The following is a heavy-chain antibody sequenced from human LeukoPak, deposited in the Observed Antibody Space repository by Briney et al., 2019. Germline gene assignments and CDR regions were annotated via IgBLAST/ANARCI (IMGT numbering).Heavy chain of an antibody. CDR3: ARATRAFDIVVVVAATPGSCYYYMDG. D-gene: IGHD2-15*01. V-gene: IGHV1-2*02. Sequence: ASVKVSCKASGYTFTRYFMHWVRQAPGQGLEGMGWINLNSGGTHYAQKSQGRVTMTRETFIRTVYMELRRLRSDDTDVYYSARATRAFDIVVVVAATPGSCYYYMDGWGKPTTLTVCS. CDR2: INLNSGGT. CDR1: GYTFTRYF. J-gene: IGHJ6*03.